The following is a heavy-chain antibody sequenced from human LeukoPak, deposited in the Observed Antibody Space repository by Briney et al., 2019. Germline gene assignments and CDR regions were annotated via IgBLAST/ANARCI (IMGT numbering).Heavy chain of an antibody. CDR2: IYYSGST. CDR1: GGSINNFY. CDR3: ARGERGYSYGKGGYYYGMDV. J-gene: IGHJ6*02. D-gene: IGHD5-18*01. V-gene: IGHV4-59*01. Sequence: PSETLSLTCTVSGGSINNFYWTWIRQPPGKGLEWIGYIYYSGSTNYNPSLKSRVTISVDTSKNQFSLKLSSVTAADTAVYYCARGERGYSYGKGGYYYGMDVWGQGTTVTVSS.